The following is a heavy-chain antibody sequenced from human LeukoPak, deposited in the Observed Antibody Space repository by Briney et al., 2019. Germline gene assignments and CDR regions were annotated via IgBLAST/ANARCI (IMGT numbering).Heavy chain of an antibody. CDR3: ARDRGSSWYFRVGVTSEYWYFDL. D-gene: IGHD6-13*01. J-gene: IGHJ2*01. CDR2: IIPIFGTA. Sequence: ASVKVSCKASGGTFSSYAISWVRQAPGQGLEWMGGIIPIFGTANYAQKFQGRVTITADESTSTAYMELSSLGSEDTAVYYCARDRGSSWYFRVGVTSEYWYFDLWGRGTLVTVSS. CDR1: GGTFSSYA. V-gene: IGHV1-69*13.